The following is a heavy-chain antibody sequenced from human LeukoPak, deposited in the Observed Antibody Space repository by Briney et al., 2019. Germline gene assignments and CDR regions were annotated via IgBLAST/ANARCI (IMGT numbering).Heavy chain of an antibody. CDR2: INHSGST. V-gene: IGHV4-34*01. CDR3: ARMSGYCSSTSCYMGTFDY. Sequence: SETLSLTCAVYGGSFSGYYWSWIRQPPGKGLEWIGEINHSGSTNYNPSLKSRVTISVDTSKNQFSLKLSSVTAADTAVYYCARMSGYCSSTSCYMGTFDYWGQETLVTVSS. D-gene: IGHD2-2*02. CDR1: GGSFSGYY. J-gene: IGHJ4*02.